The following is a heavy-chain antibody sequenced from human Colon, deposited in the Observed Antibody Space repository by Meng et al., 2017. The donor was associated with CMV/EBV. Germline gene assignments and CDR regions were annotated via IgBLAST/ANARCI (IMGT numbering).Heavy chain of an antibody. D-gene: IGHD3-10*01. CDR1: GFTFDTYW. J-gene: IGHJ6*02. Sequence: GGSLRLSCAASGFTFDTYWMSWVRQAPGKGLQWVANIKPDGSEQYYEDSVKGRFTVSRDNAKKSLYLQMNSLRAADTAVYYCARDQGYGSGRYYYGMDVWGQGTTVTVSS. CDR3: ARDQGYGSGRYYYGMDV. CDR2: IKPDGSEQ. V-gene: IGHV3-7*01.